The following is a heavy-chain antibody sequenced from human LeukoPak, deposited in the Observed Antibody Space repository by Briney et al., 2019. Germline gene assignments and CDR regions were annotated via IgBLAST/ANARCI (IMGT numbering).Heavy chain of an antibody. CDR3: ARAVDTAMAELDY. V-gene: IGHV3-30-3*01. CDR2: ISYDGSNK. D-gene: IGHD5-18*01. CDR1: GFTFSSYA. Sequence: HPGGPLRLSCAASGFTFSSYAMHWVRQAPGKGLEWVAVISYDGSNKYYADSVKGRFTISRDNSKNTLYLQMNSLRAEDTAVYYCARAVDTAMAELDYWGQGTLVTVSS. J-gene: IGHJ4*02.